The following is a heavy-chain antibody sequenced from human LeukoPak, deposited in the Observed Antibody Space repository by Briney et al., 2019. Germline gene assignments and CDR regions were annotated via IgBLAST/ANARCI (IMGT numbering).Heavy chain of an antibody. CDR3: ATWAFYHGLDV. V-gene: IGHV3-43*02. J-gene: IGHJ6*02. CDR1: GFAFGDYA. Sequence: GGSLRLSCAASGFAFGDYAMHWVRQAPGKGLEWVSLIRADGGRTYYADSVNGPFTISRDNSKNSVYLQMNGLRTDDTALYYCATWAFYHGLDVWGQGSTVTVSS. D-gene: IGHD2/OR15-2a*01. CDR2: IRADGGRT.